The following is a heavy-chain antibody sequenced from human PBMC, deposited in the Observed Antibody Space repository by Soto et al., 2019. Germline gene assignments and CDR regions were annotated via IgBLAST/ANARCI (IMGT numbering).Heavy chain of an antibody. V-gene: IGHV4-39*01. CDR3: ARLEGYCSGGTCYRTSGWFDP. D-gene: IGHD2-15*01. CDR2: IYYSGST. J-gene: IGHJ5*02. Sequence: QRKGLELIGTIYYSGSTCYHPSLRSRVTLSVDTSKNQFSLKLTSVTAADTAVYYCARLEGYCSGGTCYRTSGWFDPWGQGTPVTVSS.